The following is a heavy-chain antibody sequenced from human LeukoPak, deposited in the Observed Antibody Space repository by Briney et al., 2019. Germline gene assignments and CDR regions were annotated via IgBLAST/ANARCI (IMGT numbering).Heavy chain of an antibody. CDR2: ISGSGGST. Sequence: PGGSLRLSCAASGFTFSSYPTSWVRQAPGKGLEWVSAISGSGGSTYYADSVKGRFTISRDNSKNTLYLQMNSLRAEDTAVYYCAKDLRVDTAMAPSGFDYWGQGTLVTVSS. CDR3: AKDLRVDTAMAPSGFDY. CDR1: GFTFSSYP. J-gene: IGHJ4*02. V-gene: IGHV3-23*01. D-gene: IGHD5-18*01.